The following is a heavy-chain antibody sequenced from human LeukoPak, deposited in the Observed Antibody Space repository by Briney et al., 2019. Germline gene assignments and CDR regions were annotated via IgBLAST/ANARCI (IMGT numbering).Heavy chain of an antibody. D-gene: IGHD4-23*01. CDR2: VNHSGST. CDR3: ARGGGYGGKTPDHFDY. CDR1: GGSFSGYY. J-gene: IGHJ4*02. V-gene: IGHV4-34*01. Sequence: SETLSLTCAVYGGSFSGYYWSWIRQHPGKGLEWIGEVNHSGSTNYNPSLKSRVTISVDTSKNQFSLKLSSVTAADTAVYYCARGGGYGGKTPDHFDYWGQGTLVTVSS.